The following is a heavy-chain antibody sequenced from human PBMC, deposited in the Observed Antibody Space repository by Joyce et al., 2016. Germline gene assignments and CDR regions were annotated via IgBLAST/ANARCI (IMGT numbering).Heavy chain of an antibody. CDR1: VFDFSYAW. Sequence: EVQVVESGGGLVKTGSSLRLSCVASVFDFSYAWMSWVRQTPGKGLEWVGRIKSRNEGETTDYAAAVQGRFTISRDDSKTTLYLQMNGLKIEDTGIYYCTTLSTTITHGGDYWGQGALVTVSS. CDR3: TTLSTTITHGGDY. D-gene: IGHD4-17*01. J-gene: IGHJ4*02. V-gene: IGHV3-15*01. CDR2: IKSRNEGETT.